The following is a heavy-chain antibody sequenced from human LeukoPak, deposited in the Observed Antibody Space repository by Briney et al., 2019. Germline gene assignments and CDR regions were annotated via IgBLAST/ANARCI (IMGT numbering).Heavy chain of an antibody. Sequence: ASVKVSCKASGYTFTSYGISWVRQAPGQGLEWMGWISAYNGNTNYAQKLQGRVTMTTDTSTSTAYMELRSLRSDDTAVYYCARGPYSSSWYGGPDYWGQGTLVTVSS. CDR2: ISAYNGNT. CDR1: GYTFTSYG. D-gene: IGHD6-13*01. V-gene: IGHV1-18*01. CDR3: ARGPYSSSWYGGPDY. J-gene: IGHJ4*02.